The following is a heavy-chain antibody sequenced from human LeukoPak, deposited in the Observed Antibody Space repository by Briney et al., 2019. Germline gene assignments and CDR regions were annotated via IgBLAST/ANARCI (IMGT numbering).Heavy chain of an antibody. J-gene: IGHJ1*01. CDR1: GGIFTSVG. V-gene: IGHV1-69*01. D-gene: IGHD2-2*01. Sequence: SVKVSCKTSGGIFTSVGISWVRQAPGQGLEWMGGIIPIFGTANYAQKFQGRVTITADESTSTAYMELSSLRSEDTAVYYCARDFGSAALPEYFQHWGQGTLVTVSS. CDR3: ARDFGSAALPEYFQH. CDR2: IIPIFGTA.